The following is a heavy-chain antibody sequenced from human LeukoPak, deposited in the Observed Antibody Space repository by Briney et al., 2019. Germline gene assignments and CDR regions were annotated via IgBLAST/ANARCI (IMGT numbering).Heavy chain of an antibody. D-gene: IGHD3-10*01. Sequence: GGSLRLSCAASGFTFSSYAMSWVRQAPGKGLEWVSAISGSGGSTYYADSVKGRFTISRDNAKNSLYLQMNSLRAEDTALYYCAKARSLTYYYGSGSSSFDYWGQGTLVTVSS. V-gene: IGHV3-23*01. J-gene: IGHJ4*02. CDR2: ISGSGGST. CDR1: GFTFSSYA. CDR3: AKARSLTYYYGSGSSSFDY.